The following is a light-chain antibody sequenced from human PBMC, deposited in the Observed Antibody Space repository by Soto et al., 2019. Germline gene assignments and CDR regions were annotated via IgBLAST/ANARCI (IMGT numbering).Light chain of an antibody. CDR3: QQRSNWQGAT. J-gene: IGKJ4*01. CDR2: GAS. V-gene: IGKV3-15*01. CDR1: QSVSSN. Sequence: EIVMTQSPATLSVSPGERATLSCRASQSVSSNLAWYQQKPGQAPRLLIYGASTRATGIPARFSGSGSGTEFTLTISSLEPEDFAVYYCQQRSNWQGATFGGGTKVEIK.